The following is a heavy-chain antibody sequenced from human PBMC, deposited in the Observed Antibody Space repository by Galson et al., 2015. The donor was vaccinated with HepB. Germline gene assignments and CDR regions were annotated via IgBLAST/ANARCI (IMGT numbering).Heavy chain of an antibody. V-gene: IGHV1-58*01. J-gene: IGHJ6*02. Sequence: SVKVSCKASGFTFTSSAVQWVRQARGQRLEWIGWIVVGSGNINYAQKFQERVTITRDMSTSTAYMELSSLRSEDTAVYYCAAAQRYGDYVPYGMDVWGQGTTVTVSS. CDR3: AAAQRYGDYVPYGMDV. CDR2: IVVGSGNI. CDR1: GFTFTSSA. D-gene: IGHD4-17*01.